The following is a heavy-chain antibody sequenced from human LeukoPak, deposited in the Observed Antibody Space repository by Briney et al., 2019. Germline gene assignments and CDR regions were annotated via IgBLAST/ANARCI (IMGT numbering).Heavy chain of an antibody. J-gene: IGHJ3*02. V-gene: IGHV1-2*02. CDR1: GYTFSGYY. Sequence: ASVKLSCKASGYTFSGYYMHWVRQAPGQGLEWMGWMNPNSGGTNYAQKFQGRVTMTRDTSISTAYMELSRLRSDDTAVYYCERDQSPRELLADAFDIWGQGTMVTVSS. CDR3: ERDQSPRELLADAFDI. CDR2: MNPNSGGT. D-gene: IGHD1-26*01.